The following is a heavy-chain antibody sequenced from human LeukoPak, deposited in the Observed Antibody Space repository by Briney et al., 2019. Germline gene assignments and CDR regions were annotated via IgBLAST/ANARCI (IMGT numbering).Heavy chain of an antibody. D-gene: IGHD2-8*02. CDR1: GFTFSSYA. CDR3: ATYTQHFGAPGGADY. V-gene: IGHV3-23*01. Sequence: GGSLRLSCAASGFTFSSYAMSWVRQAPGKGLEWVSAISGSGGSTYYADSVKGRFTISRVNARNSVYLQMTSLGAEDTAVYYCATYTQHFGAPGGADYWGLGTLVTVSS. J-gene: IGHJ4*02. CDR2: ISGSGGST.